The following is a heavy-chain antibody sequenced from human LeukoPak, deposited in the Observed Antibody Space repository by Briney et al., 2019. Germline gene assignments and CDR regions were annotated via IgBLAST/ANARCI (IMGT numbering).Heavy chain of an antibody. CDR2: IHAGGGSM. D-gene: IGHD3-10*01. CDR3: ARDRYYGSGIFDY. J-gene: IGHJ4*02. Sequence: PGGSLRLSCAASGFTFSDYSMNWVRQAPGKGLVWVSSIHAGGGSMYTADSLKGRFTVSRDNAKNSLYLQMNSLRAEDTAVYYCARDRYYGSGIFDYWGQGTLVTVSS. V-gene: IGHV3-21*01. CDR1: GFTFSDYS.